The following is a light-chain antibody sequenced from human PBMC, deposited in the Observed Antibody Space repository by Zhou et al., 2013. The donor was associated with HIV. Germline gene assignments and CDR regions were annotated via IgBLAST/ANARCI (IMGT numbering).Light chain of an antibody. CDR1: QDINTF. CDR3: QQFDGFPL. CDR2: NAT. V-gene: IGKV1-9*01. Sequence: DIQLTQSPSFLSASVGDRVTITCRASQDINTFLAWYQQAPGKAPYLLIFNATTLQTGLPSRFSGSGSGTKFTLTISSLQPEDFATYFCQQFDGFPLFGGGTKVEIK. J-gene: IGKJ4*01.